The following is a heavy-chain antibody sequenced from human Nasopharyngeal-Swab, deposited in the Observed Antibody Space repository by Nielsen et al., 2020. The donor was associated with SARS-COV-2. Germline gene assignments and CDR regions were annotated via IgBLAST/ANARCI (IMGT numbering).Heavy chain of an antibody. Sequence: GESLKISCAASGFTVSSNYMSWVRQAPGNGLEWVAVVWHDGTNKYHAESVKGRFTISRDNSKNTLYLQMTSLTVDDTAMYFCARGSTAGDYWGQGALVTVSS. V-gene: IGHV3-33*08. CDR1: GFTVSSNY. D-gene: IGHD2-15*01. CDR3: ARGSTAGDY. J-gene: IGHJ4*02. CDR2: VWHDGTNK.